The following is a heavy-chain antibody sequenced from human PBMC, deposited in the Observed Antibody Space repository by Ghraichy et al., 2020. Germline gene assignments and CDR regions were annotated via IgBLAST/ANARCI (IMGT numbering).Heavy chain of an antibody. D-gene: IGHD1-26*01. V-gene: IGHV4-61*01. Sequence: SETLSLTCTVSGGSVSSGSYYWSWIRQPPGKGLEWIGYIYYSGSTNYNPSLKSRVTISVDTSKNQFSLKLSSVTAADTAVYYCARVVDGSYSPQFDYWGQGTLVTVSS. CDR2: IYYSGST. CDR1: GGSVSSGSYY. J-gene: IGHJ4*02. CDR3: ARVVDGSYSPQFDY.